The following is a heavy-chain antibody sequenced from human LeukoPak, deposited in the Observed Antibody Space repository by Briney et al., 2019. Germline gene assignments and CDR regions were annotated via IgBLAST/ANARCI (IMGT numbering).Heavy chain of an antibody. J-gene: IGHJ6*03. CDR1: EFSISHYA. CDR2: DTSSTTST. Sequence: GGSLRLSCTASEFSISHYAMSWVRQAPGKGLEWVSADTSSTTSTYYASSMRGRFTTSRDNSMNTLYLQMNSLRADDTAVYYCSKAPLGACAGAVCYYLDVWGKGTTVIVSS. D-gene: IGHD2-8*02. CDR3: SKAPLGACAGAVCYYLDV. V-gene: IGHV3-23*01.